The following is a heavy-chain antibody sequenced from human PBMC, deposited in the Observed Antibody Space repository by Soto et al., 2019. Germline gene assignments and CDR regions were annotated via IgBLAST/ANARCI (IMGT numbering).Heavy chain of an antibody. D-gene: IGHD2-21*02. CDR3: VRTAREGAVAPHWFDR. Sequence: SETLSLTCTVSGASIRSTDYYWSWIRQAPGKGLEWIGYVYYTGSTYYNPSLMSRLTISVDTSKNQFSLKLTSVAAAETAAYYCVRTAREGAVAPHWFDRWGQGTQVTVSS. V-gene: IGHV4-30-4*01. CDR2: VYYTGST. J-gene: IGHJ5*02. CDR1: GASIRSTDYY.